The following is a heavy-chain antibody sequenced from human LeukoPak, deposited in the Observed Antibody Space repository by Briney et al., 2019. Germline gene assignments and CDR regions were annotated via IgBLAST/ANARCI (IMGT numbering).Heavy chain of an antibody. CDR1: DFTVGSNY. CDR2: IYSGGKT. Sequence: PGGSLRLSCAASDFTVGSNYMTWVRQAPGKGLEWVSVIYSGGKTFYADSVKGRFTISRDDSKNTLYLQMNSLRAEDTAIYYCARDGDDTTNWWGQGTLVTAYS. CDR3: ARDGDDTTNW. V-gene: IGHV3-53*01. D-gene: IGHD2-8*01. J-gene: IGHJ4*02.